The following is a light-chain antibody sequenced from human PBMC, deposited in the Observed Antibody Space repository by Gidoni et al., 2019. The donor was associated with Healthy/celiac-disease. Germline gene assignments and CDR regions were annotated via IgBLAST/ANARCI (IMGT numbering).Light chain of an antibody. J-gene: IGKJ2*01. V-gene: IGKV3-11*01. CDR1: PSVSSY. Sequence: EIVLTQSPATLALSPGDRATLSFRPSPSVSSYLAWYQQQPGQAPRLLIYDASNRATGIPARFSGSGSGTDFTLTISSLEPEDFAVYYCQQRSNWPPYTFGQGTKLEIK. CDR2: DAS. CDR3: QQRSNWPPYT.